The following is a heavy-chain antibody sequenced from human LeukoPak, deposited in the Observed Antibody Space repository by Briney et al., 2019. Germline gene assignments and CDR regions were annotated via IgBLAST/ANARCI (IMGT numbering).Heavy chain of an antibody. CDR1: GFTFDDYA. J-gene: IGHJ4*02. V-gene: IGHV3-9*01. CDR3: ARAELVRSFAY. CDR2: ISGNSGSI. D-gene: IGHD3-10*01. Sequence: SGGSLRLSCAASGFTFDDYAMHWVRQAPGKGLEWVSGISGNSGSIGYADAVKGRFTISRDNAKNSLYLQMNSLRAEDTAVYYCARAELVRSFAYWGQGTLVTVSS.